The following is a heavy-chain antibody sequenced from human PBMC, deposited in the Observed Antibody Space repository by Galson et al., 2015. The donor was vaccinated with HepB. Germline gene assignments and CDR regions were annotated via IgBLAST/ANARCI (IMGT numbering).Heavy chain of an antibody. CDR3: ARVHTRDAFDI. Sequence: SVKVSCKASGGTFSSHAISWVRQAPGQGLEWMGRIIPILGIANYAQKFQGRVTITADKSTSTAYMELSSLRSEDTAVYYCARVHTRDAFDIWGQGTMVTVSS. CDR2: IIPILGIA. V-gene: IGHV1-69*04. J-gene: IGHJ3*02. CDR1: GGTFSSHA.